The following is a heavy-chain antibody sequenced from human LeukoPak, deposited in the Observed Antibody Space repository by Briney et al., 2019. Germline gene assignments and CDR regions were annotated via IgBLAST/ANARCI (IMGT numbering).Heavy chain of an antibody. CDR1: GGSISSGGYS. J-gene: IGHJ5*02. CDR2: IYHSGST. D-gene: IGHD5-24*01. Sequence: SQTLSLTCAVSGGSISSGGYSWSWIRQPPGKGLEWIGYIYHSGSTYYNPSLKSRVTISVDRSKNQFSLKLSSVTAADTAVYCCARQEMATIYNWFDPWGQGTLVTVSS. CDR3: ARQEMATIYNWFDP. V-gene: IGHV4-30-2*01.